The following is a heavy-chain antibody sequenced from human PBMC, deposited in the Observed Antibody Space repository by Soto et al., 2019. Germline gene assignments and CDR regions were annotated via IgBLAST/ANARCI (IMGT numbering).Heavy chain of an antibody. CDR1: VGTLSSYA. CDR2: IIPIFGTA. V-gene: IGHV1-69*13. J-gene: IGHJ4*02. Sequence: GASVTVCCKASVGTLSSYAISWVRQAPGQGLEWMGGIIPIFGTANYAQKFQGRVTITADESTSTAYMELSSLRSEDTAVYYCARDKYSYGYGPFDYWGQGTLVTVSS. CDR3: ARDKYSYGYGPFDY. D-gene: IGHD5-18*01.